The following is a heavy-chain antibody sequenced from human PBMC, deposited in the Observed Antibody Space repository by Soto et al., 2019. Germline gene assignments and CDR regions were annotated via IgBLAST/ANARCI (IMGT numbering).Heavy chain of an antibody. Sequence: GASVKVSCKASGYTFTSYGISWVRQAPGQGLEWMGWISVYNGNTNYAQKLQGRVTMTTDTSTSTAYMELRSLRSDDTAVYYCASGWSGEFVYYFDYWGQGTLVTVSS. CDR3: ASGWSGEFVYYFDY. CDR2: ISVYNGNT. CDR1: GYTFTSYG. J-gene: IGHJ4*02. D-gene: IGHD3-10*01. V-gene: IGHV1-18*01.